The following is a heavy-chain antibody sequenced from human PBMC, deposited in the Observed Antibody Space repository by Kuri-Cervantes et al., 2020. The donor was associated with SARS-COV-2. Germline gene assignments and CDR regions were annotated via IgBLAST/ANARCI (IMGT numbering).Heavy chain of an antibody. V-gene: IGHV3-48*04. D-gene: IGHD1-26*01. Sequence: GESLKISCAASGFTFSSYSMNWVRQAPGKGLEWVSYISSSSSTIYYADSVKGRFTISRDNAKNSLYLQMNSMRAEDTAVYYCAKGGWGATAYYMDVWGKGTTVTVSS. CDR2: ISSSSSTI. CDR3: AKGGWGATAYYMDV. CDR1: GFTFSSYS. J-gene: IGHJ6*03.